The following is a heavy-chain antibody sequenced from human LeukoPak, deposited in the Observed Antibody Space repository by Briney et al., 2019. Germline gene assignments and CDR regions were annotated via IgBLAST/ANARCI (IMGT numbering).Heavy chain of an antibody. D-gene: IGHD3-3*01. V-gene: IGHV4-59*08. CDR2: IDYSGST. J-gene: IGHJ4*02. Sequence: SETLSLTCTVSAGSFNSYYWSWIRQPPGKGLEWIGYIDYSGSTTYNPSLKSRLTISVDTSKNQFSLKLNSVTAADTAVYYCARGGADFWNGFTANSGFDYWGQGILVTVSS. CDR3: ARGGADFWNGFTANSGFDY. CDR1: AGSFNSYY.